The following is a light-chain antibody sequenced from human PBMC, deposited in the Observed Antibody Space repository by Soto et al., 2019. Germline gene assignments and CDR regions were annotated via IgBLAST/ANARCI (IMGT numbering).Light chain of an antibody. CDR1: QSVSSSY. J-gene: IGKJ2*01. V-gene: IGKV3-20*01. Sequence: EIVLTQSPGTLSLSPGERATLSCRASQSVSSSYLAWYQQKPGQAPRLLIYGASSRAPGIPDRFSGSGSGTDFTLTISRLEPEYSAEYYCQQYGSSLYTFGQGTKLEIK. CDR3: QQYGSSLYT. CDR2: GAS.